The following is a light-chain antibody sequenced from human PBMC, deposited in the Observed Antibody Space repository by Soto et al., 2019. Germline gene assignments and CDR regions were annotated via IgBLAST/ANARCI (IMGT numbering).Light chain of an antibody. J-gene: IGLJ3*02. CDR1: SSDVGGYNH. CDR3: NSYTSSSTWV. CDR2: EVS. Sequence: QSALTQPASVSGSPGQSITISCTGTSSDVGGYNHVSWYQQHPGKAPKLMIYEVSNRPSGVSNRFSGSKSGNTASLTISGLQAEDEADYYCNSYTSSSTWVFGGGTQLTVL. V-gene: IGLV2-14*01.